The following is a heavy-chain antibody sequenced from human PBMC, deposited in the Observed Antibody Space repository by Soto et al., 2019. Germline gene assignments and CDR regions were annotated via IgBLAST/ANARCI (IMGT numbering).Heavy chain of an antibody. CDR1: VFTFSSYG. J-gene: IGHJ3*02. Sequence: PVGSLRLSCASSVFTFSSYGMHCVRQSPGKWLEWVAVISLDGTNKYYADSVKGRFTISRDNSKNTLYLQMNSLRAEDTTLYFCAKDYHDGFDIWGQGTMVTVSS. V-gene: IGHV3-30*18. CDR3: AKDYHDGFDI. CDR2: ISLDGTNK. D-gene: IGHD2-2*01.